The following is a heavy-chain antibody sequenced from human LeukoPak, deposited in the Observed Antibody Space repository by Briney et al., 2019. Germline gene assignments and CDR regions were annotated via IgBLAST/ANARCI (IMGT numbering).Heavy chain of an antibody. D-gene: IGHD1-14*01. J-gene: IGHJ3*02. Sequence: SETLSLTCIVSGGSINGYYWSWIRQPPGKGLEWIGYIYYSGSTNYNPSLKSRVTMSGDESKNQLSLRLSSVTAADTAVYYCARHWVAYNGPSNVLDIWGQGTMVTVSS. V-gene: IGHV4-59*08. CDR2: IYYSGST. CDR1: GGSINGYY. CDR3: ARHWVAYNGPSNVLDI.